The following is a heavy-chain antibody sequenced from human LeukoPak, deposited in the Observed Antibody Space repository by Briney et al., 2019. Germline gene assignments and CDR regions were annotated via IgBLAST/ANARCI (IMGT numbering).Heavy chain of an antibody. Sequence: SETLSLTCTVSGGSISSSSYYWGWIRQPPGKGLEWIGYIYYSGSTNYNPSLKSPVTISVDTSKNQFSLKLSSVTAADTAVYYCARDGGYYDFWSGYYSRGRYDYWGQGTLVTVSS. V-gene: IGHV4-61*05. J-gene: IGHJ4*02. CDR2: IYYSGST. CDR1: GGSISSSSYY. CDR3: ARDGGYYDFWSGYYSRGRYDY. D-gene: IGHD3-3*01.